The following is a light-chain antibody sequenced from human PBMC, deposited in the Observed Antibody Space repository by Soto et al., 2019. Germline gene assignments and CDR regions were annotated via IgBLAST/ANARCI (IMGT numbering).Light chain of an antibody. CDR1: QSISSY. V-gene: IGKV1-39*01. Sequence: DLQMTQSPSSLSASVGERVTITCRASQSISSYLNWYQQKPGKAPKLLIYAASSLQSGVPSRFSGSGSGTDFTLTISSLQPEDFATYYCQQSYSTPITFGRGTRLEIK. CDR2: AAS. J-gene: IGKJ5*01. CDR3: QQSYSTPIT.